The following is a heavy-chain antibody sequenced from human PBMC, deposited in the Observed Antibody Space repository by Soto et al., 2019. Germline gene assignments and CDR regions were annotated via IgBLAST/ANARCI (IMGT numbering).Heavy chain of an antibody. CDR2: ISSSSSCI. D-gene: IGHD3-22*01. Sequence: GGSLRLSCAASGFTFSSYSMNWVRQAPGKGLEWVSSISSSSSCIYYADSVKGRFTISRDNAKNSLYLQMNSLRAEDTAVYYCASDGGSEAYYDSSGSDYWGQGTLVTVSS. CDR1: GFTFSSYS. V-gene: IGHV3-21*01. J-gene: IGHJ4*02. CDR3: ASDGGSEAYYDSSGSDY.